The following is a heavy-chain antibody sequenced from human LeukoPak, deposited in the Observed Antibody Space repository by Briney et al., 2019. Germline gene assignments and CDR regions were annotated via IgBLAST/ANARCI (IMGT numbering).Heavy chain of an antibody. D-gene: IGHD6-13*01. J-gene: IGHJ3*02. Sequence: PSETLSLTCTVSGGSISSSGYYWGWIRQPPGKGLEWIGSIYYSGSTYYNPSLKSRVTISVDTSKNQFSLKLSSVTAADTAVYYCARHSAHSSTNDAFDMWGQGTLVTVSS. V-gene: IGHV4-39*07. CDR1: GGSISSSGYY. CDR2: IYYSGST. CDR3: ARHSAHSSTNDAFDM.